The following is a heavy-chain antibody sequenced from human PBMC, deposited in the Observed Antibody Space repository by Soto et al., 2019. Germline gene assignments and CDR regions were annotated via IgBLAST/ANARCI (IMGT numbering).Heavy chain of an antibody. CDR2: INAGYGNT. CDR1: GYTFSSYA. Sequence: WASVKVSCKASGYTFSSYAMHWVRQAPGQRLEWMGWINAGYGNTKSSQKFQDRVTISRDTSASTAYMELTSLRSDDTAVYYCVRQYYDFWTDYPDFDYWGQGTLVTVSS. V-gene: IGHV1-3*01. J-gene: IGHJ4*02. D-gene: IGHD3-3*01. CDR3: VRQYYDFWTDYPDFDY.